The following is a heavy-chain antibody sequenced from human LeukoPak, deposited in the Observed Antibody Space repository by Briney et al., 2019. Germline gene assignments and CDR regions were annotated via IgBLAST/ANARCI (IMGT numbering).Heavy chain of an antibody. Sequence: GGSLRLSCAASGFTFSSYAMSWVRQAPGKGLEWVSGISDSGGSTDNADSVKGRFTISRDNSKNTLYLQMNSLRAEDTAVYYCAKSLDTAMVLKFFDYWGQGTLVTVSS. V-gene: IGHV3-23*01. J-gene: IGHJ4*02. D-gene: IGHD5-18*01. CDR2: ISDSGGST. CDR3: AKSLDTAMVLKFFDY. CDR1: GFTFSSYA.